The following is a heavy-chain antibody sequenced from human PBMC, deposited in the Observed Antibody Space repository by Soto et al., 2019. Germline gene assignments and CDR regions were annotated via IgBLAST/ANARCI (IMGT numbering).Heavy chain of an antibody. CDR3: ARDSEQWLVEGLVDY. J-gene: IGHJ4*02. D-gene: IGHD6-19*01. CDR2: ISSSSSYI. CDR1: GFTFSSYS. V-gene: IGHV3-21*01. Sequence: EVQLVESGGGLVKPGGSLRLSCAASGFTFSSYSMNWVRQAPGKGLEWVSSISSSSSYIYYADSVKGRFTISRDNAKNSLYLQMNSLRAEDTAVYYCARDSEQWLVEGLVDYWGQGTLVTVSS.